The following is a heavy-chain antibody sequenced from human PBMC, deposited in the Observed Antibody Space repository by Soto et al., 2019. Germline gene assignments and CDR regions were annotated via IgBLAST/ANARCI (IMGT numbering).Heavy chain of an antibody. CDR3: ASRGVYYDSSPLY. Sequence: SVKVSCKASGGTFSSYAISWVRQAPGQGLEWMGGIIPIFGTANYAQKFQGRVTITADESTSTAYMELSSLRSEDTAVYYCASRGVYYDSSPLYWGQGTLVTVSS. V-gene: IGHV1-69*13. CDR1: GGTFSSYA. D-gene: IGHD3-22*01. J-gene: IGHJ4*02. CDR2: IIPIFGTA.